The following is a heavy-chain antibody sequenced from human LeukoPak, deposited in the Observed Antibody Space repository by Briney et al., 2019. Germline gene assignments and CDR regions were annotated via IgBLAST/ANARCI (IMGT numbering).Heavy chain of an antibody. CDR2: INPNSGGT. Sequence: ASVKVSCKASGYTFTGYYMHWVRQAPGQGLEWMGWINPNSGGTNYAQKFQGRVTMTRDTSISTAYMELSRLRSDDTAVYYCARYSSSSSGYYYYMDVWGKGTTVTVPS. CDR1: GYTFTGYY. CDR3: ARYSSSSSGYYYYMDV. V-gene: IGHV1-2*02. J-gene: IGHJ6*03. D-gene: IGHD6-6*01.